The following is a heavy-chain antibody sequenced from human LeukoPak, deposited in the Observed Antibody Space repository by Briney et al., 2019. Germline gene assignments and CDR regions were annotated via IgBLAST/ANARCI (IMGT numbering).Heavy chain of an antibody. D-gene: IGHD5-18*01. CDR1: GGSVSSGPYY. V-gene: IGHV4-39*01. J-gene: IGHJ4*02. Sequence: SETLSLTCTVSGGSVSSGPYYWGWIRQPPGKGLEWIGSIYYSRNTYYNPSLKSRVTISIDTSKNQFSLRLTSVTAADTAVYYCARPKSLTADFDCWGQGTLVTVSS. CDR3: ARPKSLTADFDC. CDR2: IYYSRNT.